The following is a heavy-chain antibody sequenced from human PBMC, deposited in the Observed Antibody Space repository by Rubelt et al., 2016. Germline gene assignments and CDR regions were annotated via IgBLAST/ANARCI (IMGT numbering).Heavy chain of an antibody. J-gene: IGHJ4*02. D-gene: IGHD1-26*01. V-gene: IGHV4-39*07. CDR1: GGSISSSSYY. CDR3: ARSGSYLSFDD. Sequence: QLQLQESGPGLVKPSETLSLTCTVSGGSISSSSYYWGWIRQPPGKGLEWIGEINHSGSTNYNPSLNGRVTISVDTSKNQFSLKLSSVTAADTAVYYCARSGSYLSFDDWGQGTLVTVSS. CDR2: INHSGST.